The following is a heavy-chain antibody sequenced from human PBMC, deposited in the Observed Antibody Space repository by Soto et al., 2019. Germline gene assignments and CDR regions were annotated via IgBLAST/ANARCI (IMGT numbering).Heavy chain of an antibody. CDR3: AREEYQLLRYYYYYMDV. J-gene: IGHJ6*03. CDR1: GFTFSSYW. V-gene: IGHV3-7*01. D-gene: IGHD2-2*01. CDR2: ITQDGSEK. Sequence: GGSLRLSCAASGFTFSSYWMSWVRQAPGKGLEWVANITQDGSEKYYVDSVKGRFTISRDNAKNSLYLQMNSLRAEDTAVYYCAREEYQLLRYYYYYMDVWGKGTTVTVSS.